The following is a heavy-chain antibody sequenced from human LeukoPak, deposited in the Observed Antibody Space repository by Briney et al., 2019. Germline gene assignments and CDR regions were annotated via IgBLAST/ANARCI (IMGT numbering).Heavy chain of an antibody. CDR2: ISGSGNYM. D-gene: IGHD6-19*01. CDR1: GFTFDTYG. Sequence: PGGSLRLSCAASGFTFDTYGMSWVRQAPGKGLEWVSSISGSGNYMYYKDSVKGRFTISRDNSKNTLLLQMNSLRAEDTAVYYCARVRHSSGPFDYWGQGTLVTVSS. J-gene: IGHJ4*02. CDR3: ARVRHSSGPFDY. V-gene: IGHV3-23*01.